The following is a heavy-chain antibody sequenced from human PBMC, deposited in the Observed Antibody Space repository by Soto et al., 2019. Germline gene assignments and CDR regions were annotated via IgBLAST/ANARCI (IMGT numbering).Heavy chain of an antibody. V-gene: IGHV5-10-1*01. CDR3: GRQYCTTTTCDGWFDP. J-gene: IGHJ5*02. CDR1: GYSFTTFW. CDR2: VDPRDSYA. Sequence: GESLKISCQASGYSFTTFWITWVRQMPGKGLEWMGTVDPRDSYAKYSPSFQGHVSISADKSTSTAYLQWSSLKASDTAVYYCGRQYCTTTTCDGWFDPWGQGTLVTVSS. D-gene: IGHD2-8*01.